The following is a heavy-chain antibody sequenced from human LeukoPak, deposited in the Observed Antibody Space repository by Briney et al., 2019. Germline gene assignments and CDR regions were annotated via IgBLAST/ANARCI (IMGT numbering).Heavy chain of an antibody. V-gene: IGHV3-23*01. J-gene: IGHJ4*02. CDR3: AKDPVGSSGWYD. D-gene: IGHD6-19*01. Sequence: RTGGSLRLSCAASGFTFSSYAMSWVRQAPGKGLEWVSAISGSGGSTYYADSVKGRFTISRDNSKNTLYLQMNSLRAEDTAVYYCAKDPVGSSGWYDWGQGILVTVSS. CDR2: ISGSGGST. CDR1: GFTFSSYA.